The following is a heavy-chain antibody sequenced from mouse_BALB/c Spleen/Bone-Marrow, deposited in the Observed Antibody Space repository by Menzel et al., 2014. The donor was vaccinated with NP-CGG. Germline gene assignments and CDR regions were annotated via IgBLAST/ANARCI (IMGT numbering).Heavy chain of an antibody. Sequence: DVHLVESGGGLGQPKGSLKVSCAASGFTFNTYAMNWVRQAPGKGLEWVARIRSKSHNYATFYADSVKDRFTISRDDSQNMLYLQMNNLKTEDTAMYYCARDWDFDYWGQGTTLTVSS. V-gene: IGHV10-1*02. CDR3: ARDWDFDY. D-gene: IGHD4-1*01. CDR2: IRSKSHNYAT. J-gene: IGHJ2*01. CDR1: GFTFNTYA.